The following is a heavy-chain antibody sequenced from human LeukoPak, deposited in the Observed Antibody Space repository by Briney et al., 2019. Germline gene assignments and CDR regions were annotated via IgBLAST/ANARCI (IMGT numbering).Heavy chain of an antibody. CDR2: INHRGTT. Sequence: SETLSLTCAVYGGSFSDYYWIWIRQPPGKGLEWIAEINHRGTTNYNPSLKSRLSLSVDTSNRHFSLKLTSVTAADMAVYYCARAFDYYFDYWSQGTLVTVSS. J-gene: IGHJ4*02. CDR3: ARAFDYYFDY. CDR1: GGSFSDYY. D-gene: IGHD2-21*01. V-gene: IGHV4-34*01.